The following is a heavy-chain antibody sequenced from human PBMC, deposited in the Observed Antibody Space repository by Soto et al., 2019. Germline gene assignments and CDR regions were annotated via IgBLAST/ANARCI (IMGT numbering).Heavy chain of an antibody. CDR1: GGTFSSYA. Sequence: QVQLVQSGAEVKKPGSSVKVSCKASGGTFSSYAISWVRQAPGQGLEWMGGIIPIFGTANYAQKFQGRVTITADESTSTAYMELSSLRSEDTAVYYCARAKSNLYDSSGYYCNWGQGTLVTVSS. V-gene: IGHV1-69*01. CDR2: IIPIFGTA. D-gene: IGHD3-22*01. J-gene: IGHJ4*02. CDR3: ARAKSNLYDSSGYYCN.